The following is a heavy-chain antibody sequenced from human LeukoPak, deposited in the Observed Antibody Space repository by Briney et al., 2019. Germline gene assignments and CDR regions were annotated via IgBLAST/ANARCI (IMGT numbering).Heavy chain of an antibody. CDR1: GFTFSDYY. V-gene: IGHV3-15*01. CDR2: IKSKTDGGTT. CDR3: TTAGEWELRDY. D-gene: IGHD1-26*01. J-gene: IGHJ4*02. Sequence: GGSLRLSCAASGFTFSDYYMSWIRQAPGKGLEWVGRIKSKTDGGTTDYAAPVKGRFTISRDDSKNTLYLQMNSLKTEDTAVYYCTTAGEWELRDYWGQGTLVTVSS.